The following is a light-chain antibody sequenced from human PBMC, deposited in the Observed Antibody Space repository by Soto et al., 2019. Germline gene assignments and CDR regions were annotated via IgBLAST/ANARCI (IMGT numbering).Light chain of an antibody. CDR1: QTISSW. Sequence: DIRLNQSPSFLSATVRDRVTITRRASQTISSWLAWYQQKPGKAPKLLIYKASTLKSGVPSRFSGSGSGTEFTLTISSLQPDDFATYYCQHYNSYSEAFGQGTKVDIK. CDR2: KAS. V-gene: IGKV1-5*03. J-gene: IGKJ1*01. CDR3: QHYNSYSEA.